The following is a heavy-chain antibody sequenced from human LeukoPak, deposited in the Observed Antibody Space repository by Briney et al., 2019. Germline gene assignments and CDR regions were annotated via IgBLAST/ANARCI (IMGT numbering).Heavy chain of an antibody. J-gene: IGHJ4*02. CDR1: GFIFSSYA. D-gene: IGHD5-12*01. CDR2: ISGSGGST. CDR3: AKDRGPYSGYDSFFDF. V-gene: IGHV3-23*01. Sequence: GGSLRLSCAASGFIFSSYAMSWVRQAPGKGLEWVSGISGSGGSTYHSDSVKGRFTISRDNSKNTLFLQMNSLRAEDTAVYYCAKDRGPYSGYDSFFDFWGQGTLVTVSS.